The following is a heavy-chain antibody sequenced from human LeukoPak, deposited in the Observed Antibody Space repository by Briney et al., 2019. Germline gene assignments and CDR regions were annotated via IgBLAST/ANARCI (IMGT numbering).Heavy chain of an antibody. D-gene: IGHD3-22*01. CDR3: ARDLDPYYYDSSGYYDSQFDY. CDR1: GFTFSSYA. J-gene: IGHJ4*02. Sequence: PGGSLRLSCAASGFTFSSYAMSWVRQAPGKGLEWVSAISGSGGSTYYADSVKGRFTISRDNSKNTLYLQMNSLRAEDTAVYYCARDLDPYYYDSSGYYDSQFDYWGQGTLVTVSS. CDR2: ISGSGGST. V-gene: IGHV3-23*01.